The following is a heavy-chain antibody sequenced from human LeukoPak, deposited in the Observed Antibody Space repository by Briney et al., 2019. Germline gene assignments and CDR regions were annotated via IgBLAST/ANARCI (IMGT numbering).Heavy chain of an antibody. CDR2: ISRGDSDX. V-gene: IGHV5-51*01. D-gene: IGHD2-21*02. J-gene: IGHJ4*02. CDR1: XXXXXXYX. CDR3: XXXXXXXXXXVTLDY. Sequence: GXXXXXXXYXSGWVRQLPGKGXXXVGIISRGDSDXXYSPSFQGQVTISAXXSINTSYLQCSSMKAPAAAIDYXXXXXXXXXXXVTLDYWGQGTLVTVSS.